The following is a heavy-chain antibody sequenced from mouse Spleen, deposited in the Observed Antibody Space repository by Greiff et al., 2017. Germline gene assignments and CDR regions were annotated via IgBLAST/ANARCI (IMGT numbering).Heavy chain of an antibody. CDR3: ARGMVRYAMDY. Sequence: EVQVVESGGGLVKPGGSLKLSCAASGFTFSDYYMYWVRQTPEKRLEWVATISDGGSYTYYPDSVKGRFTISRDNAKNNLYLQMSSLKSEDTAMYYCARGMVRYAMDYWGQGTSVTVSS. CDR2: ISDGGSYT. CDR1: GFTFSDYY. J-gene: IGHJ4*01. D-gene: IGHD2-1*01. V-gene: IGHV5-4*02.